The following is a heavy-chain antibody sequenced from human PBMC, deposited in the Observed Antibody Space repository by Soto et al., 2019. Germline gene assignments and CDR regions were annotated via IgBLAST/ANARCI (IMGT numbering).Heavy chain of an antibody. V-gene: IGHV4-59*01. Sequence: SETLSLTCTVSGGSISSYYWSWIRQPPGKGLEWIGYIYYSGSTNYNPSLKSRVTISVDTSKNQFSLKLSSVTAADTAVYYCARDVLLRGWFDPWGQGTLVTVSS. D-gene: IGHD3-10*01. J-gene: IGHJ5*02. CDR3: ARDVLLRGWFDP. CDR1: GGSISSYY. CDR2: IYYSGST.